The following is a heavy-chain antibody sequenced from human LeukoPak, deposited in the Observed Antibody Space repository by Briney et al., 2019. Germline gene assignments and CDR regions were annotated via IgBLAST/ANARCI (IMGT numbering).Heavy chain of an antibody. CDR3: ARDSTKDIVIVPAANMDV. J-gene: IGHJ6*03. CDR2: INPNSGGT. D-gene: IGHD2-2*01. Sequence: ASVKVSCKASGYIFTGYYLHWVRQAPGQGLEWMGWINPNSGGTNYAQNFQGRVTMTRDTSISTAYMELSRLRSDDTAVYYCARDSTKDIVIVPAANMDVWGKGTTVTVSS. CDR1: GYIFTGYY. V-gene: IGHV1-2*02.